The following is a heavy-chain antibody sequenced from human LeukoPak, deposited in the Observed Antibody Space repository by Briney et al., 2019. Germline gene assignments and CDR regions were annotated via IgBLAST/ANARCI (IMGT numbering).Heavy chain of an antibody. D-gene: IGHD3-10*01. CDR3: ARDSREEYYYGSGSYYLDY. CDR2: IIPILGIA. Sequence: SVKVSCKASGYTFTTLYMNWVRQAPGQGLEWMGRIIPILGIANYAQKFQGRVTITADKSTSTAYMELSSLRSEDTAVYYCARDSREEYYYGSGSYYLDYWGQGTLVTVSS. CDR1: GYTFTTLY. J-gene: IGHJ4*02. V-gene: IGHV1-69*04.